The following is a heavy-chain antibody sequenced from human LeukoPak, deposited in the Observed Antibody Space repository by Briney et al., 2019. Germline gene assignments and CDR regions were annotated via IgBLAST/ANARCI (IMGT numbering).Heavy chain of an antibody. CDR1: GYTFNGHY. J-gene: IGHJ5*02. CDR3: ARGRALGSPRGWFDP. V-gene: IGHV1-2*02. Sequence: ASVKVSCTASGYTFNGHYMHWVRQAPGQGLEWMGWINPNSGGTNYAQKFQGRVTMTRDTSISTAYMELSRLRSEDTAGYYCARGRALGSPRGWFDPWGQGTLVTVSS. CDR2: INPNSGGT.